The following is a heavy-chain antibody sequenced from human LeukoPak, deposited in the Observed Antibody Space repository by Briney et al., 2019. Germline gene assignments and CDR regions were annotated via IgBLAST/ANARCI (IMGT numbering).Heavy chain of an antibody. CDR2: ISGSSGTI. V-gene: IGHV3-48*01. Sequence: GALRLSFAASGFTLRSYSMKWGRPAPGKGPEWGSYISGSSGTIYYADSVKGRFTISRDNAKNSLYLQMNSLRAEDAAVYYCARRSEFGVLYYMDVWGKGTRVTVSS. CDR1: GFTLRSYS. CDR3: ARRSEFGVLYYMDV. J-gene: IGHJ6*03. D-gene: IGHD3-16*01.